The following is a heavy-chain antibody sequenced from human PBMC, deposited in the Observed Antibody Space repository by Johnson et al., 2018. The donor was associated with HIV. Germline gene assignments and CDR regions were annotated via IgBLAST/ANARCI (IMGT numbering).Heavy chain of an antibody. CDR1: GFTFSSYG. Sequence: QVQLVESGGGVVQPGGSLRLSCAASGFTFSSYGMHWVRQAPGKGLEWVAFIRYDGSNKYYADSVKGRFTISRDNSKNTLYLQMNSLRAEDTAVYYCAKDRGPIVVVVAAIDAFDIWGQGTKVTVSS. D-gene: IGHD2-15*01. CDR3: AKDRGPIVVVVAAIDAFDI. V-gene: IGHV3-30*02. J-gene: IGHJ3*02. CDR2: IRYDGSNK.